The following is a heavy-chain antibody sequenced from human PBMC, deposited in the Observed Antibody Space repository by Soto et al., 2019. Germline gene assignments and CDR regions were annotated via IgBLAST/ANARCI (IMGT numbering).Heavy chain of an antibody. Sequence: GGSLRLSCAASGFTFSSYWMSWVRQAPGKGLEWVSNINQDGSDKYYVDSVKGRFTISRDNSKNSLYLQMNSLRVEDTAVYYCAKKVPGSNPLDSWGQGALVTVS. CDR2: INQDGSDK. CDR1: GFTFSSYW. V-gene: IGHV3-7*03. CDR3: AKKVPGSNPLDS. J-gene: IGHJ4*02. D-gene: IGHD1-1*01.